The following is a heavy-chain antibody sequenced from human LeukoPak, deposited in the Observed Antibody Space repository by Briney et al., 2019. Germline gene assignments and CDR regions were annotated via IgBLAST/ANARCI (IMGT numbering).Heavy chain of an antibody. J-gene: IGHJ4*02. V-gene: IGHV3-11*03. Sequence: PGGSLRLSCAVSGFTFGDDYMSWIRQAPGQGLVWVSYISNSGGYTNYADSVAGRFTISRDNAENSLYLQMNSLRAEDTAVYYCARSRGAGPGAYFDYWGQGTLVTVTS. D-gene: IGHD6-19*01. CDR3: ARSRGAGPGAYFDY. CDR2: ISNSGGYT. CDR1: GFTFGDDY.